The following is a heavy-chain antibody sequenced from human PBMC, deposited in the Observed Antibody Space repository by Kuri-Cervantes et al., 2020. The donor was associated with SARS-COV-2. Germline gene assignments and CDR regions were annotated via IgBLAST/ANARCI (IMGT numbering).Heavy chain of an antibody. J-gene: IGHJ4*02. Sequence: GGSLRLSCAASGFTFSGHWIHWVRQAPGKGLVWVPRINPDGSYTNNADSVKGRFTLSRDNAKNMLFLQMNSLRAEDTAVYYCAKDQNYYDSSGYYGTLDYWGQGTLVTVSS. V-gene: IGHV3-74*01. CDR2: INPDGSYT. D-gene: IGHD3-22*01. CDR3: AKDQNYYDSSGYYGTLDY. CDR1: GFTFSGHW.